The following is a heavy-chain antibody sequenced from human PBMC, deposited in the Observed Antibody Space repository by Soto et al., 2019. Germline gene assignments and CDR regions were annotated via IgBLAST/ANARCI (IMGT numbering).Heavy chain of an antibody. CDR2: XRAYNXNT. CDR3: ARDQPTVSFDY. Sequence: XXVKVSCKASGDTFTIYGISWGRQAPGQALQWMGGXRAYNXNTNYAQKLQGXVTMTTDTXTSTAYMEPRSLRYDHKVVYYCARDQPTVSFDYWGKGTLVTVYS. V-gene: IGHV1-18*01. CDR1: GDTFTIYG. J-gene: IGHJ4*02. D-gene: IGHD4-17*01.